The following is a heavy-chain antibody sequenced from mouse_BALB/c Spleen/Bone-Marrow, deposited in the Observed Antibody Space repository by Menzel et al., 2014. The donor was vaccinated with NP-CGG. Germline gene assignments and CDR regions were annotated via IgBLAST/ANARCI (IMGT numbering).Heavy chain of an antibody. V-gene: IGHV1-7*01. D-gene: IGHD1-1*01. CDR2: INPSTGYT. CDR3: ARIYYYGRDY. J-gene: IGHJ2*01. CDR1: GYTFTNYW. Sequence: QVQLQQSRAELAKPGASVKMSCKASGYTFTNYWMHWVKQRPGQGLEWIGYINPSTGYTEYNQKFKDKATLTADKSSSTAYMQLSSLTSEDSAVYYCARIYYYGRDYWGQGTTISLL.